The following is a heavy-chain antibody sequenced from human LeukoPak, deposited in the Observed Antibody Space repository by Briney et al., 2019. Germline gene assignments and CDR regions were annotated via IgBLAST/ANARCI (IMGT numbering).Heavy chain of an antibody. CDR3: AGSGYDIIFDY. D-gene: IGHD5-12*01. CDR2: ISSRGSTI. V-gene: IGHV3-48*03. CDR1: GFTFSSYE. Sequence: GGSLRLSCAASGFTFSSYEMNWVRQAPGKGLEWVSYISSRGSTIYYADSVKGRFTISRDNAKNSLYLQMNSLRAEDTAAYYCAGSGYDIIFDYWGQGTLVTVSS. J-gene: IGHJ4*02.